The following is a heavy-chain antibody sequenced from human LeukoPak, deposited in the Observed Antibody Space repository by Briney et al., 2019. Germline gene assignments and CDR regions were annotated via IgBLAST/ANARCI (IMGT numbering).Heavy chain of an antibody. Sequence: SETLSLTCTVSGGSISSYYWSWIRQPPGKGLEWIGYTHYSGSSAYNPSLKSRVTLSLGTSRNQASLRLSSVTTADTAVYYCATIAAGDTQWGQGTLVTVSS. CDR1: GGSISSYY. V-gene: IGHV4-59*01. D-gene: IGHD6-25*01. CDR2: THYSGSS. J-gene: IGHJ4*02. CDR3: ATIAAGDTQ.